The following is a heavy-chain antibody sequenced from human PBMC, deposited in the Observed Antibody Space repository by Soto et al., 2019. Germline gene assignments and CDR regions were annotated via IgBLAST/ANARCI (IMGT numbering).Heavy chain of an antibody. CDR2: IYYSGST. J-gene: IGHJ5*02. Sequence: SETLSLTCTVSGGSIGTYYWSWIRQPPGRGLEWIGYIYYSGSTYYNPSLKSRVTISVDTSKNQFSLKLSSVTAADTAVYYCARLVRYYGSGSFPLDPWGQGTLVTVSS. CDR1: GGSIGTYY. CDR3: ARLVRYYGSGSFPLDP. D-gene: IGHD3-10*01. V-gene: IGHV4-59*04.